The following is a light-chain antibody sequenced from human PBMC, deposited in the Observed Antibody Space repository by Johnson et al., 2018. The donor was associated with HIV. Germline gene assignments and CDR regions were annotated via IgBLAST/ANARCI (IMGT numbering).Light chain of an antibody. J-gene: IGLJ1*01. V-gene: IGLV1-51*01. CDR2: DNN. CDR1: SCDIGNNY. CDR3: GTWDSSLSAYV. Sequence: KVTISCSGSSCDIGNNYVSWHQKFPGAAPKVLIYDNNKRPSGIPDRISGSKSGTSATLGITGLQTGDEADYYCGTWDSSLSAYVFGTGTKVTVL.